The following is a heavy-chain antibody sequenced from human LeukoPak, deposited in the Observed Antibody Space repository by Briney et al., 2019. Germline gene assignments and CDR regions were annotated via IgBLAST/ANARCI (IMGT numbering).Heavy chain of an antibody. CDR1: GGTFSSYA. CDR2: TIPIFGTA. V-gene: IGHV1-69*06. J-gene: IGHJ3*02. CDR3: ARDRGIVGASDAFDI. D-gene: IGHD1-26*01. Sequence: SVKVSCKASGGTFSSYAISWGRQAPGQGLEWMGRTIPIFGTANYAQKFQGRVTITADKSTGTAYMELSSLRSEDTAVYYCARDRGIVGASDAFDIWGQGTMVTVSS.